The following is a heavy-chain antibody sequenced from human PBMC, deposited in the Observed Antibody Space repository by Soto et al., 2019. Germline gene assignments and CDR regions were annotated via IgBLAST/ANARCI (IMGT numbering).Heavy chain of an antibody. V-gene: IGHV4-30-2*01. Sequence: QLQLQESGSGLVRSSQTLSLTCAVSGGSISSGGYSWNWIRQPPGKGLEGIGYIYHSGRTYYNASLRSRLTFSVERSKNQFSLNLISVTAADTAVYYCARGFDSYVYGLDVWGQGTTVTVSS. CDR1: GGSISSGGYS. D-gene: IGHD3-16*01. CDR3: ARGFDSYVYGLDV. J-gene: IGHJ6*02. CDR2: IYHSGRT.